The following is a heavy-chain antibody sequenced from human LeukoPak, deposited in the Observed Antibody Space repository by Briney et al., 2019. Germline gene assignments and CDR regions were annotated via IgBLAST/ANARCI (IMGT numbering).Heavy chain of an antibody. V-gene: IGHV4-38-2*01. D-gene: IGHD3-3*01. J-gene: IGHJ4*02. CDR1: GYSISSGYY. CDR3: ASSTIFGVVITFDY. Sequence: SETLSLTCAVSGYSISSGYYCGWIRQPPGKGLEWIGSIYYSGSTYYNPSLKSRVTISVDTSKNQFSLKLSSVTAADTAVYYCASSTIFGVVITFDYWGQGTLVTVSS. CDR2: IYYSGST.